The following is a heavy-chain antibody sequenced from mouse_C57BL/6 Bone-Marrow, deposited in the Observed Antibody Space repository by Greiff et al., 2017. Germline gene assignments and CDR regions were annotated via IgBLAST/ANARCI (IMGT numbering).Heavy chain of an antibody. J-gene: IGHJ2*01. CDR3: ARFGYYTFFDY. V-gene: IGHV1-61*01. D-gene: IGHD2-3*01. Sequence: QVQLQQPGAELVRPGSSVKLSCKASGYTFTSYWLDWVKQRPGQGLEWIGNIYPSDSETHYNQKFKDKATLTVDKSSSTAYMQLSSLTSEDSAVYDCARFGYYTFFDYWGQGTTLTVSS. CDR1: GYTFTSYW. CDR2: IYPSDSET.